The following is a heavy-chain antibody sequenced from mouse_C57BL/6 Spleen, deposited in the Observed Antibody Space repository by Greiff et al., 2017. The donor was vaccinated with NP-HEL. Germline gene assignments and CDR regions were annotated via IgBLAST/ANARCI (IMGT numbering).Heavy chain of an antibody. V-gene: IGHV5-6*01. Sequence: EVNVVESGGDLVKPGGSLKLSCAASGFTFSSYGMSWVRQTPDKRLEWVATISSGGSYTYYPDSVKGRFTISRDNAKNTLYLQMSSLKSEDTAMYYCARNDYDRGDFDYWGQGTTLTVSS. D-gene: IGHD2-4*01. CDR1: GFTFSSYG. CDR3: ARNDYDRGDFDY. CDR2: ISSGGSYT. J-gene: IGHJ2*01.